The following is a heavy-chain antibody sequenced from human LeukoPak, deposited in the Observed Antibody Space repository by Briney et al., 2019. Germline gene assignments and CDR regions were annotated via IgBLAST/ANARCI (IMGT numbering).Heavy chain of an antibody. Sequence: ASAKVSCTASGYTFTGYNMQWLRQAPGQGLEWMGWINPNSGGTNYAQKFQGRVAMTRDTSISTAYMELSRLRSDDTAVYYCARDGHFDYWGQGTLVIVSS. CDR1: GYTFTGYN. J-gene: IGHJ4*02. CDR3: ARDGHFDY. V-gene: IGHV1-2*02. CDR2: INPNSGGT.